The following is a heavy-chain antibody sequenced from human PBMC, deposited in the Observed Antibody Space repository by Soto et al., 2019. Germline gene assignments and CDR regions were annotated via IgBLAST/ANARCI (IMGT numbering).Heavy chain of an antibody. CDR3: ARDQPFDY. CDR1: GGSISSGSYF. CDR2: VSSSGNT. V-gene: IGHV4-61*03. D-gene: IGHD2-2*01. Sequence: QVQLQASGPGLVKPSETLSLTCTVSGGSISSGSYFWSWVRQPPGKGLELIGYVSSSGNTNYNPSLKSRVTISFNTSKSPFSLNLRSVTAADPAVYYCARDQPFDYWGQGIPVTVCS. J-gene: IGHJ4*02.